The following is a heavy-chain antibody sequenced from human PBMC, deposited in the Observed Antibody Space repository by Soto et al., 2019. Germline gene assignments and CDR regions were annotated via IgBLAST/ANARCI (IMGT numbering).Heavy chain of an antibody. CDR3: GGVRGSYYYGMDV. D-gene: IGHD3-16*01. CDR2: IYHSGST. Sequence: TSETLSLTCAVSGGSISSSNWWSWVRQPPGKGLEWIGEIYHSGSTNYNPSLKSRVTISVDKSKNQFSLKLSSVTAADTAVYYWGGVRGSYYYGMDVWAQGTTVTVS. J-gene: IGHJ6*02. CDR1: GGSISSSNW. V-gene: IGHV4-4*02.